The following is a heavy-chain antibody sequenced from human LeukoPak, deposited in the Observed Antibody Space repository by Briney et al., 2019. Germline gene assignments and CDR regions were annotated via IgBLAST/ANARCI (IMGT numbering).Heavy chain of an antibody. D-gene: IGHD6-19*01. Sequence: GGSLRLSCAASGFTFSSYSTKWVRQAPGKGLEWVSSISSSSSYIYYADSVKGRFTISRDNAKNSLYLQMNSLRAEDTAVYYCARDGSSGWQVPFDYWGQGTLVTVSS. CDR3: ARDGSSGWQVPFDY. CDR2: ISSSSSYI. V-gene: IGHV3-21*01. CDR1: GFTFSSYS. J-gene: IGHJ4*02.